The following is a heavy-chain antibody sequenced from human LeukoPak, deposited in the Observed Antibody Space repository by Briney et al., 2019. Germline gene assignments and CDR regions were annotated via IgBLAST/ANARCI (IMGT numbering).Heavy chain of an antibody. Sequence: GGSLRLSCAASGFTFSTFAMSWGRQAPGKGLDWVSTITRSGAAKYYADSVKGRFTISRDNSKNTLYLQMDSLSAEDTALYYCAKDHPSCGGRDCLLFDNWGQGTLVTVSS. V-gene: IGHV3-23*01. CDR3: AKDHPSCGGRDCLLFDN. CDR1: GFTFSTFA. CDR2: ITRSGAAK. D-gene: IGHD2-21*01. J-gene: IGHJ4*02.